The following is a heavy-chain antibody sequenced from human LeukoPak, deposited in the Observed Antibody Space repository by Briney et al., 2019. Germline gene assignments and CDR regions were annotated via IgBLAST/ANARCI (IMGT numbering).Heavy chain of an antibody. Sequence: GSSVKVSCKASGGTFSSYAISWVRQAPGQGLEWMGRIIPIFGIANYAQKFQGRVTMTEDTSTDTAYMELSSLRSEDTAVYYCATVVGATLFDYWGQGTLVTVSS. CDR1: GGTFSSYA. J-gene: IGHJ4*02. CDR3: ATVVGATLFDY. V-gene: IGHV1-69*04. CDR2: IIPIFGIA. D-gene: IGHD1-26*01.